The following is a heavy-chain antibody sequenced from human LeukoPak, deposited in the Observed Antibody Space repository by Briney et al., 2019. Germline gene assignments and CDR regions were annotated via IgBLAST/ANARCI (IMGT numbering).Heavy chain of an antibody. V-gene: IGHV3-7*01. J-gene: IGHJ2*01. CDR3: ARDLRAGGTWSYGVYFDL. D-gene: IGHD4-17*01. CDR1: RFTFSDYY. Sequence: GGSLRLSCAASRFTFSDYYMTWVRQAPGRGLEWVANIKEDGSEKNYVDSVKGRFTISRDNAKNSVYLLLNSLTPEDTAVYYCARDLRAGGTWSYGVYFDLWGRGTLVAVSS. CDR2: IKEDGSEK.